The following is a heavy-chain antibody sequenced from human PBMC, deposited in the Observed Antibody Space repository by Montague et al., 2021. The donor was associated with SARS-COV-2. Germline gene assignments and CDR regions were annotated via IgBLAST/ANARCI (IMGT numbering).Heavy chain of an antibody. D-gene: IGHD3-9*01. Sequence: SETLSLTCTVSGGSISRYYWNWIRQPPGKGLEWIAYIYYSGSTNYNPSLKSRVTISVDTSKNQFSLKLSSVTAADTAVYYCAGSRENYDILTGYPYYFDYWGQGTLVTVSS. V-gene: IGHV4-59*01. CDR2: IYYSGST. J-gene: IGHJ4*02. CDR1: GGSISRYY. CDR3: AGSRENYDILTGYPYYFDY.